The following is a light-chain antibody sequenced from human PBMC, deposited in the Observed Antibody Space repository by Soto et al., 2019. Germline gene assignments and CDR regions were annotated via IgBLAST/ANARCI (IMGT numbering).Light chain of an antibody. J-gene: IGKJ5*01. CDR3: QQYNNWPFS. CDR2: GAS. Sequence: EIVMTQSPATLSVSPGGRATLSCRASQSIGDTLAWYQQKPGQAPRLVIHGASSRVTGLPARFSGTGSETDFTLAISGLQSEDFAVYFCQQYNNWPFSFGQGTRLEIK. CDR1: QSIGDT. V-gene: IGKV3-15*01.